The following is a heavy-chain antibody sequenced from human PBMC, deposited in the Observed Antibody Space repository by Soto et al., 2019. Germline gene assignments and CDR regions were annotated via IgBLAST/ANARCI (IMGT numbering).Heavy chain of an antibody. CDR3: ARLNTMIVGLGVDV. Sequence: SSETLSLTCTVSGGSIRSYYLSWIRQPPGKGLEWIGYIYYSGSTNYNPSLKSRVTISVDTSKNQFSLKLSSVTAADTAVYYCARLNTMIVGLGVDVWGQGTTVTVS. J-gene: IGHJ6*02. D-gene: IGHD3-22*01. CDR2: IYYSGST. CDR1: GGSIRSYY. V-gene: IGHV4-59*01.